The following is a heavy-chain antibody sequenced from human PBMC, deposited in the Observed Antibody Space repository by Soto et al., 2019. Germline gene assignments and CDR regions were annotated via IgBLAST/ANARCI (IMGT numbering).Heavy chain of an antibody. J-gene: IGHJ6*02. CDR1: GGTFSSYA. Sequence: ASVKVSCKASGGTFSSYAISWVRQAPGQGLEWMGGIIPIFGTANYAQKFQGRVTITADESTSTAYMELSGLRSEDTAVYYCARWQQTTPYGMDVWGQGTTVTVSS. V-gene: IGHV1-69*13. CDR3: ARWQQTTPYGMDV. CDR2: IIPIFGTA. D-gene: IGHD6-13*01.